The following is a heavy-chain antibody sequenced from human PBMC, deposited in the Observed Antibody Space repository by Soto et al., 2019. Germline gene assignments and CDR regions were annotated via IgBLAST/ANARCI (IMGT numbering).Heavy chain of an antibody. CDR2: ISYDGSNK. J-gene: IGHJ6*02. V-gene: IGHV3-30-3*01. Sequence: XGSLIVSCSAAGFTFSSYAMHWLRQAPGKGLEWVAVISYDGSNKYYADSVKGRFTISRDNSKNTLYLQMNSLRAEDTAVYYCAAVFGSLSSAMDVWGQGTTVTVSS. CDR1: GFTFSSYA. CDR3: AAVFGSLSSAMDV. D-gene: IGHD3-16*01.